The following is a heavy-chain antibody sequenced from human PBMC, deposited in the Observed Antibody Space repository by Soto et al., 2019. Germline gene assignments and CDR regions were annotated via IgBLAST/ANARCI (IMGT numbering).Heavy chain of an antibody. J-gene: IGHJ6*02. V-gene: IGHV3-30*18. D-gene: IGHD6-19*01. Sequence: GGSLRLSCVGSGFDVTTNCMRWVRQAPGKGLEWVAVISYDGSNKYYADSVKGRFTISRDNSKNTLYLQMSSLRAEDTAVYYCVKDGSSGWPYFYDMDVWGQGTTVTVSS. CDR1: GFDVTTNC. CDR2: ISYDGSNK. CDR3: VKDGSSGWPYFYDMDV.